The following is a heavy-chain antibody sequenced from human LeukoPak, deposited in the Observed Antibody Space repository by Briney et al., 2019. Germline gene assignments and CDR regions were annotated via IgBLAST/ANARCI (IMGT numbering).Heavy chain of an antibody. CDR2: INHSGST. V-gene: IGHV4-34*01. CDR3: ARGSGSGGNSVFGY. J-gene: IGHJ4*02. D-gene: IGHD4-23*01. CDR1: GGSFIDYY. Sequence: PSETLSLTCAVYGGSFIDYYWSWIRQPPGKGLEWIGDINHSGSTNYNPSLESRVTISEDMSKNQFSLKLRSVTAADTAVYYCARGSGSGGNSVFGYWGQGTLVTVSS.